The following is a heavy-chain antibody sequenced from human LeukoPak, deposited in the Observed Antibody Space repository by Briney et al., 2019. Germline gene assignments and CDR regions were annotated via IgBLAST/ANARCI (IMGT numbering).Heavy chain of an antibody. CDR3: ARGYYYDSSAGLSEY. V-gene: IGHV1-46*01. CDR2: ISPSSGIT. Sequence: ASVKVSCKASGYTFTTYYMHWVRQAPGRGLEWMGIISPSSGITGYAQKLEDRVTMARDTSTSTVYMELSNVRSEDTAVDYFARGYYYDSSAGLSEYWGQGTLVTVSS. J-gene: IGHJ4*02. D-gene: IGHD3-22*01. CDR1: GYTFTTYY.